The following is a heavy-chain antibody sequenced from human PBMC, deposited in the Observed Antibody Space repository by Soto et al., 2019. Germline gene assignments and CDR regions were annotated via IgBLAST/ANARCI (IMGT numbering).Heavy chain of an antibody. CDR2: ISSSSTI. J-gene: IGHJ4*02. CDR1: GFTFSSYS. CDR3: ASMYYDILTGYPSHVDY. D-gene: IGHD3-9*01. V-gene: IGHV3-48*01. Sequence: GGSLRLSCAASGFTFSSYSMNWVRQAPGKGLEWVSYISSSSTIYYADSVKGRFTISRDNAKNSLYLQMNSLRAEDTAVYYCASMYYDILTGYPSHVDYWGQGTLVTVSS.